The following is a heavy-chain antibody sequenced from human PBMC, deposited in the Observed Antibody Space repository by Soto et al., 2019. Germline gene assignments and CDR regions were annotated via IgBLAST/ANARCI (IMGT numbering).Heavy chain of an antibody. CDR2: IIPIFGTA. Sequence: ASVEVSCKASGGTFSSYAISWVRQAPGQGLEWMGGIIPIFGTANYAQKFQGRVTITADESTSTAYMELSSLRSEDTAVYYCARVRGGYCSSTSCHGYYYYGMDVWGQGTTVTVSS. D-gene: IGHD2-2*01. CDR3: ARVRGGYCSSTSCHGYYYYGMDV. CDR1: GGTFSSYA. V-gene: IGHV1-69*13. J-gene: IGHJ6*02.